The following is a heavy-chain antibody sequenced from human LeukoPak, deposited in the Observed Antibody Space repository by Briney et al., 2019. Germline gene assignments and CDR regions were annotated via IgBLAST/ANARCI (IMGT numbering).Heavy chain of an antibody. CDR2: IWYDGSNK. J-gene: IGHJ6*02. V-gene: IGHV3-33*08. Sequence: GGSLRLSCATSGFIFSTHWMSWVRQAPGKGLEWVAVIWYDGSNKYYADSVKGRFTISRDNSKNTLYLQMNGLRAEDTAVYYCARDKLVDGMDVWGQGTTVTVSS. CDR1: GFIFSTHW. D-gene: IGHD2-8*02. CDR3: ARDKLVDGMDV.